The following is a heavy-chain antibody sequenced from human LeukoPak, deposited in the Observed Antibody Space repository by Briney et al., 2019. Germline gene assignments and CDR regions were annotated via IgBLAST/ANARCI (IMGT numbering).Heavy chain of an antibody. CDR1: GFTFSSYA. CDR3: AKVKKAMILLWFDY. V-gene: IGHV3-23*01. CDR2: ISGSGGHT. Sequence: QPGGSLRLSCAASGFTFSSYAMSGVRQAPGKGLEGVSAISGSGGHTFYADSVKGPFTTYRDNSKNSLYLQMNSLRAEDTSVYYCAKVKKAMILLWFDYWGQGTLVTVSS. D-gene: IGHD5-18*01. J-gene: IGHJ4*02.